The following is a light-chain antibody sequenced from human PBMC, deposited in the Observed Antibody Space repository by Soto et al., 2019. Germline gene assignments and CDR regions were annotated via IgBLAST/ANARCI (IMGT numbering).Light chain of an antibody. J-gene: IGKJ2*01. V-gene: IGKV1-5*03. CDR1: QSIDRW. CDR3: QQYKAYPYT. CDR2: TTS. Sequence: DIQMTQSPSTLSASVGYRLTISGRASQSIDRWLAWYQQMPVKAPHLLIYTTSSLEGGVPSRFSGSGSGTEFTLTISGLQPDDFATYYCQQYKAYPYTFAQGTTVDIK.